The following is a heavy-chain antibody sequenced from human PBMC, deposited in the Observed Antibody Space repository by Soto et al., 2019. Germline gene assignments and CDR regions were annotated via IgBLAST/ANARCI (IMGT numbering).Heavy chain of an antibody. V-gene: IGHV1-69*08. CDR2: IIPILGIA. CDR3: ARDVGIAEAGELDY. J-gene: IGHJ4*02. Sequence: QVQLVQSGAEVKKPGSSVKVSCKASGGTFSSYTISWVRQAPGQGLEWMGRIIPILGIANYAQKFQGRVTITADKSTRTPYMELSSLRSEDTAVYYCARDVGIAEAGELDYWGQGTLVSVSS. D-gene: IGHD6-13*01. CDR1: GGTFSSYT.